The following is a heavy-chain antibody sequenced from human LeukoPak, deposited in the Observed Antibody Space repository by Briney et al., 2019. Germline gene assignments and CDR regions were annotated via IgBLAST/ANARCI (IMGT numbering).Heavy chain of an antibody. J-gene: IGHJ5*02. V-gene: IGHV3-21*01. CDR1: GFTFSSYS. CDR2: ISSSGSYI. Sequence: GGSLRLSCAASGFTFSSYSIHWVRQAPGKGLEWLSSISSSGSYINYADSLKGRFTISRDNAKNSLYLQMNSLRGEDTAVYYCARVGIAVAGRGNWFDPWGQGTLVTVSS. CDR3: ARVGIAVAGRGNWFDP. D-gene: IGHD6-19*01.